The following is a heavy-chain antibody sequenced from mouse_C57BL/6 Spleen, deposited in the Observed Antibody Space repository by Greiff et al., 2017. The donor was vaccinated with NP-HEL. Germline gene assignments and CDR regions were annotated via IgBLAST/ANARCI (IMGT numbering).Heavy chain of an antibody. V-gene: IGHV1-82*01. CDR1: GYAFSSSW. CDR2: IYPGDGGT. J-gene: IGHJ2*01. D-gene: IGHD4-1*01. Sequence: QVQLQQSGPELVKPGASVKISCKASGYAFSSSWMNWVKQRPGKGLEWIGRIYPGDGGTNYNGKFKGKATLTADKSSSTASMQLSSLTSEDSAVYFCAKASLGRCYFDYWGQGTTLTVSS. CDR3: AKASLGRCYFDY.